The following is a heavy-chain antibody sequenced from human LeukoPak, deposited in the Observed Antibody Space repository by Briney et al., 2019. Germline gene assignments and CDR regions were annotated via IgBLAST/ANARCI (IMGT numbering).Heavy chain of an antibody. J-gene: IGHJ4*02. Sequence: PSETLSLTCTVSGGSISSSSYYWGWIRQPPGKGLEWIGSIYYSGSTYYNTSLKSRVTISVDTSKTQFSLRLTSVTAADTAVYYCARDLAAIAVAGTGDYWGQGTLVTVSS. CDR2: IYYSGST. CDR3: ARDLAAIAVAGTGDY. D-gene: IGHD6-19*01. CDR1: GGSISSSSYY. V-gene: IGHV4-39*07.